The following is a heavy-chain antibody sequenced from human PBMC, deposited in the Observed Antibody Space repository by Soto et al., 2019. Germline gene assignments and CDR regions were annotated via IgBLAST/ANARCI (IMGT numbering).Heavy chain of an antibody. CDR1: GFTFSSYS. Sequence: EVQLVESGGGLVQPGGSLRLSCAASGFTFSSYSMNWVRQAPGKGLEWVSSISSSSSYIYYADSVKGRFTISRDNAKNSLYLQMNSLRAEDTAVYYCARGGYCSSTSCYTYYYGMDVWGQGTTVTVSS. D-gene: IGHD2-2*02. V-gene: IGHV3-21*01. CDR2: ISSSSSYI. CDR3: ARGGYCSSTSCYTYYYGMDV. J-gene: IGHJ6*02.